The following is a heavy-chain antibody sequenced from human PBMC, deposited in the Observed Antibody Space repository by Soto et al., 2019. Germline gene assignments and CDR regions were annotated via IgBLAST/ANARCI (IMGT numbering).Heavy chain of an antibody. CDR1: GFTFSSYG. D-gene: IGHD3-3*01. J-gene: IGHJ3*02. CDR3: GKDLICRFNYDFVYSWPFDI. V-gene: IGHV3-30*18. CDR2: ISYDGSNK. Sequence: QVQLVESGGGVVQPGRSLRLSCAASGFTFSSYGMHCVRQAPGKGLEWVAVISYDGSNKYYADSVKGRFTISRDNSKTTLYLQMNSLRAEDTAVYYCGKDLICRFNYDFVYSWPFDIWGQGTMVTVSS.